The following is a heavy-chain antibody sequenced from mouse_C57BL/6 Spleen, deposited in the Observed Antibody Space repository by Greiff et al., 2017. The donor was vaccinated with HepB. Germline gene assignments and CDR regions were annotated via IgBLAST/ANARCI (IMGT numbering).Heavy chain of an antibody. V-gene: IGHV1-72*01. CDR3: ARPSYGSSYVDYAMDY. D-gene: IGHD1-1*01. CDR1: GYTFTSYW. Sequence: VQLQQSGAELVKPGASVKLSCKASGYTFTSYWMHWVKQRPGRGLEWIGRIDPNSGGTKYNEKFKSKATLTVDKPSSTAYMQLSSLTSEDSAVYYCARPSYGSSYVDYAMDYWGQGTSVTVSS. CDR2: IDPNSGGT. J-gene: IGHJ4*01.